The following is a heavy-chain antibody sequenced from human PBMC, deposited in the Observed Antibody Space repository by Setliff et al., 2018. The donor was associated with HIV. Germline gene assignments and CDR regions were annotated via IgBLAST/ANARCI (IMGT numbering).Heavy chain of an antibody. CDR1: GGSFTDYY. Sequence: SETLSLTCAVFGGSFTDYYWIWIRQPPGKGLEWIGEINHSGSTHYNPSLKSRFIISVDTSKNQFSLKVNSMTAADTAVYYCARGAYRFDSWGQGNLVTVS. CDR3: ARGAYRFDS. V-gene: IGHV4-34*01. CDR2: INHSGST. D-gene: IGHD2-2*01. J-gene: IGHJ5*01.